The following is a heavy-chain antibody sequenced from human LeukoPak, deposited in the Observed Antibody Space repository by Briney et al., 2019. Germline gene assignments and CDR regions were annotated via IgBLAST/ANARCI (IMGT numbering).Heavy chain of an antibody. Sequence: GASVKVSCKASGYTFTSYDINWVRQATGQGLEWMGWMNPNSGNTGYAQKFQGRVTMTRDTSISTAYMELSRLRSDDTAVYYCARVITGNLGSRTPPRYWGQGTLVTVSS. CDR1: GYTFTSYD. J-gene: IGHJ4*02. V-gene: IGHV1-8*01. CDR3: ARVITGNLGSRTPPRY. CDR2: MNPNSGNT. D-gene: IGHD1-14*01.